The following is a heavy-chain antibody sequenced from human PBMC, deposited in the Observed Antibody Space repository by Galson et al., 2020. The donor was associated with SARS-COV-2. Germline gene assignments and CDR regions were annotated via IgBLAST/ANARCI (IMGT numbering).Heavy chain of an antibody. D-gene: IGHD2-8*01. CDR2: VTPKSGYT. CDR3: ARALCTNGICRGGRYYYMDV. J-gene: IGHJ6*03. Sequence: ASVKVSCKASGYTFTSYDINWVRQAPGQGLEWMGWVTPKSGYTGYAQKFQGRVTMTRNTSISTAYMELTSLRSEDTAVYYCARALCTNGICRGGRYYYMDVWGKGTTVTVSS. V-gene: IGHV1-8*01. CDR1: GYTFTSYD.